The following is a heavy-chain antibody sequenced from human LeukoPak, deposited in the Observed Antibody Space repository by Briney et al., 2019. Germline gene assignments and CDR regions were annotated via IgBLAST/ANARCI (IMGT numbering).Heavy chain of an antibody. CDR3: AREGVTPPGDY. D-gene: IGHD2-21*02. J-gene: IGHJ4*02. V-gene: IGHV3-48*03. CDR2: IRSSGSSI. CDR1: GFTFSNYE. Sequence: PGGSLRLSCAASGFTFSNYEMSWVRQAPGKGLEWVSYIRSSGSSIYYADSVKGRFTISRDNAKNSLYLQMNSLRAEDTAVYYCAREGVTPPGDYLGQGTLVTVST.